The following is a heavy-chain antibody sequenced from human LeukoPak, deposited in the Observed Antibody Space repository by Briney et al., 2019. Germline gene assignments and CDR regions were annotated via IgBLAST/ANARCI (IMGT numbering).Heavy chain of an antibody. CDR2: VSSSSGYI. CDR3: ARGKRRLDY. V-gene: IGHV3-21*01. J-gene: IGHJ4*02. Sequence: GGSLRLSCAASGFTFSSYTMNWVRQAPGKGLEWVSSVSSSSGYIYYADSVKGRFTISRDNAKNSLYLEVNSLRAEDTAVYYCARGKRRLDYWGQGTLVTVSS. CDR1: GFTFSSYT.